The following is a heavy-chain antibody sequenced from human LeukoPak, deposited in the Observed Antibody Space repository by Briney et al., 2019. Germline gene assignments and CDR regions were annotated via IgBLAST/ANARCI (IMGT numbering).Heavy chain of an antibody. V-gene: IGHV3-30-3*01. CDR2: ISYDGSNK. Sequence: GGSLRLSCAASGFTFSSYAMHWVRQAPGKGLEWVAVISYDGSNKYYADSVKGRFTISRDNSKNTLYLQMNSLRAEDTAVYYCAMGSDYAPYGWGQGTLVTVSS. D-gene: IGHD4-17*01. CDR1: GFTFSSYA. CDR3: AMGSDYAPYG. J-gene: IGHJ4*02.